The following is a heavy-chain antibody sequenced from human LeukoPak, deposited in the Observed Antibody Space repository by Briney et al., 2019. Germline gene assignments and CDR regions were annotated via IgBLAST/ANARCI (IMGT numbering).Heavy chain of an antibody. Sequence: GGALRLSCAASGLTFSSYAMSWVRQAPGKGLEWVSGISGSGGSTYYADSVKGRFTISRDNSKNTLYLQMNSLRAEDPAVYYCAKARGSGYPHYFDYWGQGALVTVSS. D-gene: IGHD3-22*01. J-gene: IGHJ4*02. CDR2: ISGSGGST. CDR1: GLTFSSYA. CDR3: AKARGSGYPHYFDY. V-gene: IGHV3-23*01.